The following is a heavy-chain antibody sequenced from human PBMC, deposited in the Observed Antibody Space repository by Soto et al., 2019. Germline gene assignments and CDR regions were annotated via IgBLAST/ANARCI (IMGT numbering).Heavy chain of an antibody. CDR3: AKDFDSDETYHVPNDY. CDR2: ISGSGDAK. J-gene: IGHJ4*02. V-gene: IGHV3-23*01. D-gene: IGHD3-22*01. Sequence: EVHLLESGGGLVQPGESLRLSCVASGFSFSSYGMSWVRQAPGKGLEWASIISGSGDAKYYADSVKGRFTISRDNSKNTMYLQMDSLRAEDTAVYYCAKDFDSDETYHVPNDYWGQGNLVTVSS. CDR1: GFSFSSYG.